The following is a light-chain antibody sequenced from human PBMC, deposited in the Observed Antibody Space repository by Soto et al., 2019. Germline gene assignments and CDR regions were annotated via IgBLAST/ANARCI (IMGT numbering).Light chain of an antibody. J-gene: IGLJ1*01. CDR1: SGDIGSYNR. CDR3: SSYTNINTRACV. CDR2: EVT. Sequence: QALRTQPASLSGSPGQSITISCTGTSGDIGSYNRVSWYQQHPGKAPKLIIYEVTDRPSGVSNRFSGSKSGNTASLTISGLQAEDEAEYYCSSYTNINTRACVFGTGTKVTVL. V-gene: IGLV2-14*01.